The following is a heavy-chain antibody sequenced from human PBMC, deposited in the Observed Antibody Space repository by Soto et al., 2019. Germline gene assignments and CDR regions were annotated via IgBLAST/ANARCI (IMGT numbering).Heavy chain of an antibody. CDR2: IIPIFGTA. CDR1: GGTFSSYA. D-gene: IGHD6-19*01. J-gene: IGHJ6*02. V-gene: IGHV1-69*12. Sequence: QVQLVQSGAEVKKPGSSVKVSCKASGGTFSSYAISWVRQAPGQGLEWMGGIIPIFGTANYAQKFQGRVTITADESTSTAYMELSSLRSEDTAVYYCAREGSFRSGWGFIPRHNYYYYGMDVWGQGTTVTVSS. CDR3: AREGSFRSGWGFIPRHNYYYYGMDV.